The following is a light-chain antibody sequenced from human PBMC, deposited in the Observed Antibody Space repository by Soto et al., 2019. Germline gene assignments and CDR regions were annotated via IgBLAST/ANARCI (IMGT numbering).Light chain of an antibody. J-gene: IGLJ2*01. CDR2: EGN. CDR1: SGSIATNS. Sequence: NFMLTQPHSVSESPGKTLTISCTRNSGSIATNSVQWYQQRPGSAPTTVIYEGNQRPSGVPDRFSGSIDSSSNSASLTISGLTTEDEADYYCQSYNSTSGVFGAGTKLTVL. V-gene: IGLV6-57*03. CDR3: QSYNSTSGV.